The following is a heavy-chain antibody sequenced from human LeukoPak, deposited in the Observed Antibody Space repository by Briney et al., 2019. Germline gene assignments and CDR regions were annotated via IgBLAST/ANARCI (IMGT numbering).Heavy chain of an antibody. CDR3: AREVTGGDWFDP. V-gene: IGHV4-59*01. CDR1: GGSLSNYF. CDR2: IFYSGTT. Sequence: LETLSLTCTVSGGSLSNYFWSWIRQPPGRGLEWIGYIFYSGTTNYNPSLKSRVTISVDTSKNQFSLKLSSVTAADTAVYYCAREVTGGDWFDPWGQGTLVTVSS. J-gene: IGHJ5*02. D-gene: IGHD3-10*01.